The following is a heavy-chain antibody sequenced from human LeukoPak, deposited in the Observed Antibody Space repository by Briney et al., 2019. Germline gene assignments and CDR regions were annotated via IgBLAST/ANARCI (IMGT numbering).Heavy chain of an antibody. CDR2: IIPILGIA. CDR3: ARDSSPHSFSSSWYGGFDY. J-gene: IGHJ4*02. V-gene: IGHV1-69*04. D-gene: IGHD6-13*01. Sequence: ASVKVSCKASGYTFSSYAISWVRQAPGQGLEWMGRIIPILGIANYAQKFQGRVTITADKSTSTAYMELSSLRSEDTAVYYCARDSSPHSFSSSWYGGFDYWGQGTLVTVSS. CDR1: GYTFSSYA.